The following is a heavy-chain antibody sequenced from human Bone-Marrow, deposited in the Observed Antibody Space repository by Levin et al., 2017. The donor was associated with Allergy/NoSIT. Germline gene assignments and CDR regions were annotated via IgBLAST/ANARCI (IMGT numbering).Heavy chain of an antibody. V-gene: IGHV3-15*01. CDR1: GFNFTNAW. J-gene: IGHJ6*02. D-gene: IGHD2-15*01. CDR2: IKSRNDGGTT. CDR3: STEGGHCSGGSCYLLPFYSGMDV. Sequence: PGGSLRLSCAASGFNFTNAWMSWVRQAPGKGLEWVGRIKSRNDGGTTDYAAPVKGRFIISKDVSKNTLYLQMNSLKTQDTAVYYCSTEGGHCSGGSCYLLPFYSGMDVWGQGTTVTVSS.